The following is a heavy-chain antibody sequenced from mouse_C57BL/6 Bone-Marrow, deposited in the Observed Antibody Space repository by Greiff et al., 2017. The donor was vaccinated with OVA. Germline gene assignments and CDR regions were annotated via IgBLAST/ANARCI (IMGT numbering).Heavy chain of an antibody. V-gene: IGHV14-4*01. D-gene: IGHD1-1*01. CDR1: GFNIKDDY. CDR2: IDPENGDT. J-gene: IGHJ1*03. CDR3: TTGIITTVVAFYWYFDV. Sequence: VQLQQSGAELVRPGASVKLSCTASGFNIKDDYMHWVKQRPEQGLEWIGWIDPENGDTEYASKFQGKATITADTSSNTAYLQLSSLTSEDTAVYYCTTGIITTVVAFYWYFDVWGTGTTVTVSS.